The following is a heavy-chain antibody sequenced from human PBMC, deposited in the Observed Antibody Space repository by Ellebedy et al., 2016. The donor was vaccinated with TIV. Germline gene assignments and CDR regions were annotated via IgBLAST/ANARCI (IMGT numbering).Heavy chain of an antibody. V-gene: IGHV3-48*02. CDR2: IISPTNTT. CDR1: GFTFSAYS. CDR3: AREGGRDYFYYMDV. J-gene: IGHJ6*03. Sequence: GGSLRLSXAASGFTFSAYSFHWVRQAPGKGLEWIAYIISPTNTTYYADSVKGRFTISRDNAKNSLYLQMSSLSDEDTAIYYCAREGGRDYFYYMDVWGKGTTVTVSS.